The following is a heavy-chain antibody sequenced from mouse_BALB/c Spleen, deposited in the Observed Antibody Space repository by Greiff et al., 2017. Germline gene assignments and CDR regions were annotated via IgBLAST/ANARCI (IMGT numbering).Heavy chain of an antibody. CDR3: ASEFDYYGSSY. D-gene: IGHD1-1*01. CDR1: GFTFSSYA. V-gene: IGHV5-6-5*01. J-gene: IGHJ2*01. CDR2: ISSGGST. Sequence: DVMLVESGGGLVKPGGSLKLSCAASGFTFSSYAMSWVRQTPEKRLEWVASISSGGSTYYPDSVKGRFTISRDNARNILYLQMSSLRSEDTAMYYCASEFDYYGSSYWGQGTTLTVSS.